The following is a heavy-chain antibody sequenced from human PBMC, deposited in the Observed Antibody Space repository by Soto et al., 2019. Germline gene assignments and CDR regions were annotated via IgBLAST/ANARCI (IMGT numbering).Heavy chain of an antibody. Sequence: ASVKVSCKASGYTFTGYYMHWVRQAPGQGLEWMGWINPNSGGTNYAQKFQGWVTMTRDTSISTAYMELSRLRSDDTAVYYCARSASRAYIVVVPSALTGDYYGMDVWGQGTTVTVSS. J-gene: IGHJ6*02. CDR3: ARSASRAYIVVVPSALTGDYYGMDV. V-gene: IGHV1-2*04. D-gene: IGHD2-2*01. CDR1: GYTFTGYY. CDR2: INPNSGGT.